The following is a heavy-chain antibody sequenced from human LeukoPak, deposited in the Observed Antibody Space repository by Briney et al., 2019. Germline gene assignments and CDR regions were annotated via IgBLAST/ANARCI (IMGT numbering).Heavy chain of an antibody. J-gene: IGHJ4*02. CDR3: ARGEMATTIDY. D-gene: IGHD5-24*01. Sequence: GASVKVSCKASGYTFTSDSMHWVRQAPGQGLEWMGIINPSGGSTSHAQRFQGRVTMARDTSTSTVYMELSSLRSEDTAVYYCARGEMATTIDYWGQGTLVTVSS. CDR2: INPSGGST. CDR1: GYTFTSDS. V-gene: IGHV1-46*01.